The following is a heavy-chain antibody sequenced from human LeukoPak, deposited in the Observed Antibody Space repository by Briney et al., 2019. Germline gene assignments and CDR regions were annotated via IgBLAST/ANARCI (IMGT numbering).Heavy chain of an antibody. V-gene: IGHV4-59*01. CDR1: GGSISSYY. CDR3: ALLAAVTTSNFDY. CDR2: IYYSGSI. Sequence: SETLSLTCTVSGGSISSYYWSWIRQPPGKGLEWIGYIYYSGSINYNPSLKSRVTISVDTSKNQFSLKLSSVTAADTAVYYCALLAAVTTSNFDYWGQGTLVTVSS. J-gene: IGHJ4*02. D-gene: IGHD6-13*01.